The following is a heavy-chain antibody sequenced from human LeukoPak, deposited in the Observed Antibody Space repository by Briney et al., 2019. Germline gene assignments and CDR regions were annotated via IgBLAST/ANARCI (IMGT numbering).Heavy chain of an antibody. D-gene: IGHD4-17*01. J-gene: IGHJ4*02. V-gene: IGHV3-43*02. CDR2: ISGDGGST. CDR3: ASYYGINWVIGY. CDR1: GFTFDDYA. Sequence: PGGSLRLSCAASGFTFDDYAMHWVRQAPGKGLEWVSLISGDGGSTYYADSVKGRFDISRDDAKNSLYLQMNTLRSDDTALYYCASYYGINWVIGYWGQGTLVTVSS.